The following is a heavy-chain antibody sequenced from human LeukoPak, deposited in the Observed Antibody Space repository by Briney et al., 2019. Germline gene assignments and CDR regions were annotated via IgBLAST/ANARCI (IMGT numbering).Heavy chain of an antibody. V-gene: IGHV4-30-4*01. CDR1: GGSVSSGDYY. CDR2: IYYSGST. J-gene: IGHJ6*04. Sequence: SETLSLTCTVSGGSVSSGDYYWSWIRQPPGKGLEWIGSIYYSGSTYYNPSLKSRVTISVDTSKNQFSLNLRSVTAADTAVYYCAGDRYKNYYGMDVWGKGTTVTVSS. CDR3: AGDRYKNYYGMDV. D-gene: IGHD1-1*01.